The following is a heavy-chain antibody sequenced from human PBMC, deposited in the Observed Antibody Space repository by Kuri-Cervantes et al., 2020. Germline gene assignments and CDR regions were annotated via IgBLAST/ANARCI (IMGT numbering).Heavy chain of an antibody. CDR1: GYTFTGYY. CDR3: ARAHRMGNYYYYGMDV. V-gene: IGHV1-2*02. CDR2: INPNSGGT. D-gene: IGHD5-24*01. J-gene: IGHJ6*02. Sequence: GESLKISCRASGYTFTGYYMHWVRQAPGQGLEWMGWINPNSGGTNYAQKFQGRVTMTRDTSISTAYMELSSLRAEDTAVYYCARAHRMGNYYYYGMDVWGQGTTVTVSS.